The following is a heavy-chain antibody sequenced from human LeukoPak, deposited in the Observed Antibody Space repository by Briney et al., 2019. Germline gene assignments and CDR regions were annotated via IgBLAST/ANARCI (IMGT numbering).Heavy chain of an antibody. J-gene: IGHJ4*02. D-gene: IGHD2-2*01. CDR3: AKSYPLVVMPAESPFDY. CDR2: IRYDGSNK. CDR1: GFTFSTYG. Sequence: GGSLRLSCAASGFTFSTYGMHWVRQAPGKGLEWVAFIRYDGSNKYYADSVKGRFTISRDNSKDTLYLQMNSLRAEDTALYYCAKSYPLVVMPAESPFDYWGQGTLVTVSS. V-gene: IGHV3-30*02.